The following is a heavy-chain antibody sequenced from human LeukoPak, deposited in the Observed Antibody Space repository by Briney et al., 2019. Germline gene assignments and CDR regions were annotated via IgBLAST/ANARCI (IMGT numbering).Heavy chain of an antibody. J-gene: IGHJ4*02. CDR1: GGSISSYY. V-gene: IGHV4-59*01. D-gene: IGHD6-13*01. CDR2: IYYSGST. CDR3: ARESIAAAGTFDY. Sequence: PSETLSLTCTVSGGSISSYYWSWIRQPPGKGLEWIGYIYYSGSTNYNPSLKSRVTISVDTSKNQFSPKLSSVTAADTAVYYCARESIAAAGTFDYWGQGTLVTVSS.